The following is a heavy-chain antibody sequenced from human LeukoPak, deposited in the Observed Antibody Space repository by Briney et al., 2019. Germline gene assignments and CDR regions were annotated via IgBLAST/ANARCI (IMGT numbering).Heavy chain of an antibody. Sequence: PGGSLRLSCAASGFTFSSYEMNWVRQAPGKGLEWVSYISSSGSTIYYADSVKGRFTISRENAKNSLYLQMNSLRAEDTAVYYCARDSGYCSGGSCYAFDYWGQGTLVTVSS. D-gene: IGHD2-15*01. CDR3: ARDSGYCSGGSCYAFDY. CDR1: GFTFSSYE. J-gene: IGHJ4*02. V-gene: IGHV3-48*03. CDR2: ISSSGSTI.